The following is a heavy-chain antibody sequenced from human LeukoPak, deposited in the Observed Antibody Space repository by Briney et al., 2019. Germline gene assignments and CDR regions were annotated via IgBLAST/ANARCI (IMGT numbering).Heavy chain of an antibody. CDR2: GGST. D-gene: IGHD6-6*01. J-gene: IGHJ6*03. CDR3: ARVGAAARRYYYYYYMDV. V-gene: IGHV3-53*01. Sequence: GGSTYYADSVKGRFTISRDNSKNTLYLQMNSLRAEDTAVYYCARVGAAARRYYYYYYMDVWGKGTTVTVSS.